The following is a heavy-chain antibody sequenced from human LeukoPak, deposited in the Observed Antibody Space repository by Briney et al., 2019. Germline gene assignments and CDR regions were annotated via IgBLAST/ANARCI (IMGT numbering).Heavy chain of an antibody. CDR3: ASQLGGTTFH. J-gene: IGHJ4*02. CDR2: VYYSGIT. V-gene: IGHV4-59*03. Sequence: SETLSLTCTVSGASISSYYWSWIRQPPGQGLEWIGYVYYSGITDYNPSLQRRGTISLDTPKSQFSLKLSSVTAAATAVYYCASQLGGTTFHWGQATLVTVSS. D-gene: IGHD1-1*01. CDR1: GASISSYY.